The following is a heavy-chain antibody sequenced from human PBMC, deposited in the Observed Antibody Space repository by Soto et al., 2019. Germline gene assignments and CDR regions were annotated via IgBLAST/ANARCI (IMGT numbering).Heavy chain of an antibody. CDR3: AKESLERHADFDC. V-gene: IGHV3-23*01. CDR1: GFTFSSYA. J-gene: IGHJ4*02. Sequence: EVQVLESGGGLVEPGGSLRLSCAASGFTFSSYAMSWVRQAPGKGLEWVSGIGDSAADTHYADSVKGRFTISRDNSKNTLFLQMNSLRAEDTALYYCAKESLERHADFDCWGQGTQVTVSS. CDR2: IGDSAADT. D-gene: IGHD1-1*01.